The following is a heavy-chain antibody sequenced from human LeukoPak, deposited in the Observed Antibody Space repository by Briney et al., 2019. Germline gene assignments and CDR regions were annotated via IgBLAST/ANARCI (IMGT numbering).Heavy chain of an antibody. D-gene: IGHD6-19*01. CDR1: GFTFSNYE. Sequence: PGGSLRLSCAASGFTFSNYEMNWVRQAPGRGPEWISYISGGGGSTIYYADSVKGRFTISRDDAKSSLFLQMNSLIAGDTAVYYCARYAGYSSGWDYYYGLDVWGKGTTVTVSS. J-gene: IGHJ6*04. CDR3: ARYAGYSSGWDYYYGLDV. CDR2: ISGGGGSTI. V-gene: IGHV3-48*03.